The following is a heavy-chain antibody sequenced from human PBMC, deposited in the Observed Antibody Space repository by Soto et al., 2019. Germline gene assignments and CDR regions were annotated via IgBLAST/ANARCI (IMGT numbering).Heavy chain of an antibody. D-gene: IGHD6-19*01. CDR1: GDSISSYY. CDR3: TIATAVAGY. Sequence: PSETLSLTCTVSGDSISSYYWSWFRQPPGKGLEWMGYIYYSGTTNYNPSLESRVTLSIETSKNQFSLKLTSVCAEDTAFYHCTIATAVAGYWGQGILVTVSS. CDR2: IYYSGTT. J-gene: IGHJ4*02. V-gene: IGHV4-59*01.